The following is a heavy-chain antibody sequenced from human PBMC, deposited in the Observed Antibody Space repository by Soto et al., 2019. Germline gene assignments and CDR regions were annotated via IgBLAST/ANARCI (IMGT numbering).Heavy chain of an antibody. J-gene: IGHJ3*01. D-gene: IGHD6-19*01. V-gene: IGHV3-53*01. CDR3: AKSGGNGWFADAFDV. CDR2: IYSGGST. CDR1: GFIVSSYY. Sequence: EVQLVESGGGLIQPGGSLRLSCAGSGFIVSSYYMSWVRQAPGKGLEWISVIYSGGSTYYADSVKGRLTISRDNSENTLYLQLNSLRAEDTAVYYCAKSGGNGWFADAFDVWGQGTMVTVSS.